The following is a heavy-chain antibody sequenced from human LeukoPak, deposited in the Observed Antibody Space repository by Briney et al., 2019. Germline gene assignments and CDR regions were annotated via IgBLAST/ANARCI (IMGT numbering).Heavy chain of an antibody. Sequence: PSETLSLTCTVSSGSFRTYYWSWIRQPPGKGLEWIGYIFYNEGTSYNPSLKSRVTISVDTSNNQLSLKLSSVTAADTAVYYCARESGSYEDAFDIRGQGTMVTVSS. D-gene: IGHD1-26*01. CDR2: IFYNEGT. CDR1: SGSFRTYY. V-gene: IGHV4-59*01. CDR3: ARESGSYEDAFDI. J-gene: IGHJ3*02.